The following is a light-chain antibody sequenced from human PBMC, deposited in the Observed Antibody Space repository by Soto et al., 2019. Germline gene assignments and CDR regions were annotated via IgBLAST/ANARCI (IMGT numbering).Light chain of an antibody. CDR2: AAS. V-gene: IGKV1-39*01. J-gene: IGKJ2*01. CDR3: QQSFSSPRT. CDR1: QNINTY. Sequence: DIQMTQSPSSLSAFVGDRVTITCRASQNINTYLNWYQQRPGKALKLLIYAASTLQGGVPSRFSGSGSGTDFTLTISSLLPEDFGPYYCQQSFSSPRTFGQGTKLEL.